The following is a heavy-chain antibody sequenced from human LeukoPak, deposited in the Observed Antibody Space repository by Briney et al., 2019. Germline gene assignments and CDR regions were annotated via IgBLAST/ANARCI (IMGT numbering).Heavy chain of an antibody. D-gene: IGHD6-19*01. V-gene: IGHV4-39*01. J-gene: IGHJ4*02. CDR2: IYYGGTT. CDR3: ARRGLAVAVH. CDR1: DGSISSSNYY. Sequence: SETLSLTCTVSDGSISSSNYYWAWIRQPPGKGLEWIGSIYYGGTTYYSPSLKSRVTISADSSKNQFSLRLTSVTAADTAVYYCARRGLAVAVHWGQGSLVTVSS.